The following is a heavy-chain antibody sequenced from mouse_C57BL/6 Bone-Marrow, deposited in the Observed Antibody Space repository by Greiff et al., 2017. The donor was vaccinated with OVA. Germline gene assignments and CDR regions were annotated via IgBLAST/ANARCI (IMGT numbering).Heavy chain of an antibody. J-gene: IGHJ2*01. CDR1: GYTFTSYW. CDR2: IDPSDSYT. V-gene: IGHV1-69*01. D-gene: IGHD1-1*01. Sequence: QVQLQQPGAELVMPGASVKLSCKASGYTFTSYWMHWVKQRPGQGLEWIGEIDPSDSYTNYNQKFKGKSTLTVDKSSSTAYMQLRSLTSEDSAVYYCARRPYYYGSSHPYFDYWGQGTTRTVSS. CDR3: ARRPYYYGSSHPYFDY.